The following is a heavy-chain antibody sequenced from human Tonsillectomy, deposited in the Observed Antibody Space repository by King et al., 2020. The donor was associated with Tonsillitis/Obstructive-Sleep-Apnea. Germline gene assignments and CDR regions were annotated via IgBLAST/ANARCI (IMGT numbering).Heavy chain of an antibody. Sequence: ITLKESGPTLVKPTQTLTLTCTVSGFSPSTSGVGVGWIRQPPGEALEWLALIYWDGDKRYSPSLKSRLTITKETSKNQVILTVTNMDPVDTATYYCAHAATLSDYYYYMDVWGKGTTVTVSS. V-gene: IGHV2-5*02. CDR2: IYWDGDK. CDR3: AHAATLSDYYYYMDV. CDR1: GFSPSTSGVG. J-gene: IGHJ6*03. D-gene: IGHD6-25*01.